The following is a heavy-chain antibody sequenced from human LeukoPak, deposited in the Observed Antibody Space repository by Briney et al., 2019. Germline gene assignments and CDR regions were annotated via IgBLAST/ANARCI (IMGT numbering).Heavy chain of an antibody. V-gene: IGHV5-51*01. J-gene: IGHJ5*02. CDR3: ARHGQYYDFWSGYYWFDP. CDR1: GNSFTSYW. D-gene: IGHD3-3*01. CDR2: IYPGDSDT. Sequence: GESLKISCKGSGNSFTSYWIGWVRQMPGKGLEWMGIIYPGDSDTRYSPSFQGQVTISADKSISTAYLQWSSLKASDTAMYYCARHGQYYDFWSGYYWFDPWGQGTLVTVSS.